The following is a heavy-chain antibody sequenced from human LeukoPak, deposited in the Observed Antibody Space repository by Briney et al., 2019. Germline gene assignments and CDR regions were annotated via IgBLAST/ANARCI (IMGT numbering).Heavy chain of an antibody. CDR1: GGSLSGYY. Sequence: SSETLSLTCAVYGGSLSGYYWSWIRQPPGKGLEWIGEINHSGSTNYNPSLKSRVTISVDTSKNQFSLKLSSVTAADTAVYYCASQGSSSNWFDPWGQGTLVTVSS. V-gene: IGHV4-34*01. J-gene: IGHJ5*02. CDR3: ASQGSSSNWFDP. CDR2: INHSGST.